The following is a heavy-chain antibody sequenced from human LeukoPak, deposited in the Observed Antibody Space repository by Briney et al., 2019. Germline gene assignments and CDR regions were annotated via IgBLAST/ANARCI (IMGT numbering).Heavy chain of an antibody. Sequence: GGSLRLSCAASGFTVSSDYMSWVRQAPGRGLEWVAFISSDGSNEYYGDSVKGRFTIYRDNLILYLHMNSLRTEDTAVYFCARESFGLDYWGQGTLVTVSS. J-gene: IGHJ4*02. CDR1: GFTVSSDY. CDR3: ARESFGLDY. D-gene: IGHD3-16*01. V-gene: IGHV3-30-3*01. CDR2: ISSDGSNE.